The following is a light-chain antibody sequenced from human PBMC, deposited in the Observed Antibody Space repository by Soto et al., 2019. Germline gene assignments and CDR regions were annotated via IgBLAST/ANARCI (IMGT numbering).Light chain of an antibody. CDR1: QSVSSY. Sequence: TQSPATLSLSPGARATLSCRASQSVSSYLAWYQQKPGQAPRLLIYDASNRATGIPARFSGSGSGTDFTLTISSLEPEDFAVYYCQQRSNWPPLTFGGGTKVDIK. CDR2: DAS. J-gene: IGKJ4*01. CDR3: QQRSNWPPLT. V-gene: IGKV3-11*01.